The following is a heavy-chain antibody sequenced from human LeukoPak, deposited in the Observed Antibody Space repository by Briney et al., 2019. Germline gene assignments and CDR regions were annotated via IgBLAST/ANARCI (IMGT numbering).Heavy chain of an antibody. CDR3: ARERNYYGSGSPLDY. D-gene: IGHD3-10*01. CDR1: GFTFSSYA. J-gene: IGHJ4*02. CDR2: ISSSSSYI. Sequence: PGGSLRLSCAASGFTFSSYAMNWVRQAPGKGLEWVSSISSSSSYIYYADSVKGRFAISRDNAKNSLYLQMNSLRAEETAVYYCARERNYYGSGSPLDYWGQGTLVTVSS. V-gene: IGHV3-21*01.